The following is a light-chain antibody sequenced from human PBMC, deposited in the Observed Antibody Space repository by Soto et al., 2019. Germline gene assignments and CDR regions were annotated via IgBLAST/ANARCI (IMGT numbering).Light chain of an antibody. V-gene: IGLV6-57*01. Sequence: NFMLTQPHSVSESPGKTVTISCTRSSGSIARNSVQWYQQRPGSSPNTVIYEDNQRPSGVPDRFSGSIDSSSNSASLTISGLKTEDEADYYCQSFDSSDQVFGGGTKLTVL. J-gene: IGLJ3*02. CDR1: SGSIARNS. CDR3: QSFDSSDQV. CDR2: EDN.